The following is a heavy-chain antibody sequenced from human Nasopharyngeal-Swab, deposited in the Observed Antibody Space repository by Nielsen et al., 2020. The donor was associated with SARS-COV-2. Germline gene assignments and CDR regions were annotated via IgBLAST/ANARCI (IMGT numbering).Heavy chain of an antibody. CDR3: AKAPVLRGLDV. CDR1: GFSLSSFA. J-gene: IGHJ6*02. CDR2: IAGNGGRT. V-gene: IGHV3-23*01. D-gene: IGHD3-3*01. Sequence: ESLTISCALSGFSLSSFAMSWIRQAPGNGLEWVSAIAGNGGRTFYANSVTGPFIISRDNSKNTLSLQMNSLPVEDTAVYYCAKAPVLRGLDVGGQGTTVTVSS.